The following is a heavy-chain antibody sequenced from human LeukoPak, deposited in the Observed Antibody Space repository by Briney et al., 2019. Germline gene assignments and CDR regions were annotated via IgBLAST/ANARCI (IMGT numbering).Heavy chain of an antibody. Sequence: GGSLRLSCAASGFSFSTQRMHWVRQAPGKGLEWVSIISASGGSTYYADSVKGRFTISRDNSKNTLYLQMNSLRAEDTAVYYCATQGGNFDYWGQGTLVTVSS. D-gene: IGHD3-16*01. CDR3: ATQGGNFDY. J-gene: IGHJ4*02. CDR1: GFSFSTQR. CDR2: ISASGGST. V-gene: IGHV3-23*01.